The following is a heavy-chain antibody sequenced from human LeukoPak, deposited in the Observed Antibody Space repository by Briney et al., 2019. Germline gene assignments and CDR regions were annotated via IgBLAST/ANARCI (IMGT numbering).Heavy chain of an antibody. J-gene: IGHJ4*02. V-gene: IGHV3-23*01. D-gene: IGHD5-12*01. Sequence: PGGSLRLSCAASGFTFSSYAMSWVRQAPKKWLEWVSVISASGGSTNYADSVKGRFTISRDNSKNTLYLEVISLAAEDTAVYYCAKDDAWLRFGEWSQGTLVTVSS. CDR2: ISASGGST. CDR3: AKDDAWLRFGE. CDR1: GFTFSSYA.